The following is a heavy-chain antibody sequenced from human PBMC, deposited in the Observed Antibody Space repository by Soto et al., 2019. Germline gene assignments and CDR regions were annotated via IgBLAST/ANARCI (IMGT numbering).Heavy chain of an antibody. CDR1: GGSISSGGYY. D-gene: IGHD3-3*01. CDR2: IYHSGTT. J-gene: IGHJ5*02. Sequence: SETLSLTCTVSGGSISSGGYYWSWIRQHPGKGLEWIGYIYHSGTTYYNPSLKSRVTISVDTSKNQFSLKLSSVTAADTAVYYCASVFGVVIDNWFDPWGQGTLVTVSS. CDR3: ASVFGVVIDNWFDP. V-gene: IGHV4-30-4*08.